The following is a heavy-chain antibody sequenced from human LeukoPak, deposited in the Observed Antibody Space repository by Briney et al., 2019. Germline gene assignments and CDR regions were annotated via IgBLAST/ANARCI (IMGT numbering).Heavy chain of an antibody. CDR1: GGTFSSYA. CDR3: AREEIVDTAMVTGGGWFDP. D-gene: IGHD5-18*01. CDR2: IIPILGIA. Sequence: ASVNVSCKASGGTFSSYAISWVRQAPGQGLEWMGRIIPILGIANYAQKFQGRVTITADKSTSTAYMELSSLRSEDTAVYYCAREEIVDTAMVTGGGWFDPWGQGTLVTVSS. V-gene: IGHV1-69*04. J-gene: IGHJ5*02.